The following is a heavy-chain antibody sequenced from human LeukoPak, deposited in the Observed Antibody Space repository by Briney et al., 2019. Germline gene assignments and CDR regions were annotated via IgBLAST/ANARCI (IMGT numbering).Heavy chain of an antibody. Sequence: GGSLRLSCSASGFTFSSYAMHWVRQAPGKGLEYVSAISSNGGSTYYADSVKGRFTISRDNSKNTLYLQMTTLRAEDTAVYYCVKGSSNVWGSYRPRHVYWGQGTLVTVSS. CDR1: GFTFSSYA. J-gene: IGHJ4*02. D-gene: IGHD3-16*02. CDR3: VKGSSNVWGSYRPRHVY. CDR2: ISSNGGST. V-gene: IGHV3-64D*06.